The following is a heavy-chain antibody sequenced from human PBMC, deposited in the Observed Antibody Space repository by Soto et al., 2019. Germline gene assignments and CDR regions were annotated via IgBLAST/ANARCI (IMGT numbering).Heavy chain of an antibody. V-gene: IGHV4-31*03. D-gene: IGHD2-2*01. CDR2: IYYSGTT. Sequence: QVQLQESGPGLVKPSQTLSLTCTVSGGSIASGGFYWSWIRQHPGKGLEWIGYIYYSGTTYYNPSLKSRITISLDTSKNQFSLKLSSVTAADTAVYYCARDGSYCISTTCYGMDVWGQGTTVTVSS. CDR3: ARDGSYCISTTCYGMDV. J-gene: IGHJ6*02. CDR1: GGSIASGGFY.